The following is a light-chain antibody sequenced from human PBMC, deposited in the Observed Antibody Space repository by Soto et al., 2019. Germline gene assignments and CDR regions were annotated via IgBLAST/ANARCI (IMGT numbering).Light chain of an antibody. Sequence: QSVLTQPRSVSGSPGQSVTLSCTGTSSDVGGYHYVSWYQHHPGKAPKIIIYDVNKRPSGVPDRFSGSKSGNTASLTISGIQTEDEADYYCCSYAGSYTLVFGGGTKLTVL. CDR2: DVN. CDR1: SSDVGGYHY. V-gene: IGLV2-11*01. CDR3: CSYAGSYTLV. J-gene: IGLJ2*01.